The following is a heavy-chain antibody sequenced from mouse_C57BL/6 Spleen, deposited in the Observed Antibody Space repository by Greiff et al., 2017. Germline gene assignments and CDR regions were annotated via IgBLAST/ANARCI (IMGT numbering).Heavy chain of an antibody. V-gene: IGHV5-9-1*02. Sequence: EVHLVESGEGLVKPGGSLKLSCEASGFTFSSYAMSWVRQTPETRLEWVAYISSGGDYIHYADTVKGRFTVARDDARNTLSLQMSSLKSEDTDMYYCKRGRLLRYRGAVDYWGQGTSVTVSS. CDR3: KRGRLLRYRGAVDY. J-gene: IGHJ4*01. CDR2: ISSGGDYI. D-gene: IGHD1-1*01. CDR1: GFTFSSYA.